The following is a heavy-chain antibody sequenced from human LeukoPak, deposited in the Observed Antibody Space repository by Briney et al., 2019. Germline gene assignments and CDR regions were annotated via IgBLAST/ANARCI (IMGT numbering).Heavy chain of an antibody. D-gene: IGHD6-13*01. CDR3: ARDHSSSSQLFDY. CDR1: GYTFTSYG. V-gene: IGHV1-18*01. CDR2: ISVYNGNT. J-gene: IGHJ4*02. Sequence: ASVKVSCKASGYTFTSYGISWVRQAPGQGLEWMGWISVYNGNTHYAQKLQGRVTLTTDTSTTTAYMELRSLRSDDTAVYYCARDHSSSSQLFDYWGQGALVTVSS.